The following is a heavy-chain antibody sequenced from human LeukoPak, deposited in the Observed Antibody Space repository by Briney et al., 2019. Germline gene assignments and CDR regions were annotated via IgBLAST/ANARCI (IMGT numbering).Heavy chain of an antibody. V-gene: IGHV3-48*03. CDR2: ISSSGSTI. D-gene: IGHD3-10*01. CDR1: GFTFSSYE. Sequence: GSQRLSCPASGFTFSSYEMNWVRQAPGKGLEWVSYISSSGSTIYYADSVKGRFTISRDNAKNSLYLQMNSLRAEDTAVYYCARVDLRLMVRGGLDYWGQGTLVTVSS. J-gene: IGHJ4*02. CDR3: ARVDLRLMVRGGLDY.